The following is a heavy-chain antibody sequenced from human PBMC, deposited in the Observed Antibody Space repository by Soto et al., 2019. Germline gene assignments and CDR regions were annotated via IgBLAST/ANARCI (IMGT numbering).Heavy chain of an antibody. J-gene: IGHJ3*01. CDR2: IKGGGGAI. D-gene: IGHD3-3*01. CDR3: ARDCWSGLRSSLDV. CDR1: GFTFSTAW. Sequence: GGSLRLSCAASGFTFSTAWMGWVRQAPGKGLEWLSYIKGGGGAIYYADSVKGRFTISRDNAKNSLYLQMNSLRAEDTAVYYRARDCWSGLRSSLDVWGQGTMVTVSS. V-gene: IGHV3-7*01.